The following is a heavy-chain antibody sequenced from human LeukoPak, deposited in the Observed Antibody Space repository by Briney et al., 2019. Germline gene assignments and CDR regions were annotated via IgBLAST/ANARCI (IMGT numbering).Heavy chain of an antibody. D-gene: IGHD3-10*01. CDR1: GYTFTSYG. Sequence: ASVTVSCKASGYTFTSYGISWVRQAPGPGLEWMGWISAYNGNTNYSQKLQGRVTMTTDTSTSTAYMELRSLRSDDTAVYYCARGKMVRGAGDWFDPWGQGTLVTVSS. CDR3: ARGKMVRGAGDWFDP. J-gene: IGHJ5*02. V-gene: IGHV1-18*01. CDR2: ISAYNGNT.